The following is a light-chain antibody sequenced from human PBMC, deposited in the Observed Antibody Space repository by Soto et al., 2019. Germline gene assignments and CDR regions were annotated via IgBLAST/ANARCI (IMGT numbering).Light chain of an antibody. Sequence: EIVVTHSPATLSLSPGERATLSCRASQSVKTFLVWYQQRPGQPPRLLIHDASHRAAGIPARFSGSGFGTDFTLTISSLEPEDAAVYYCQQRSNWPPITFGQGTRLEIK. V-gene: IGKV3-11*01. J-gene: IGKJ5*01. CDR1: QSVKTF. CDR2: DAS. CDR3: QQRSNWPPIT.